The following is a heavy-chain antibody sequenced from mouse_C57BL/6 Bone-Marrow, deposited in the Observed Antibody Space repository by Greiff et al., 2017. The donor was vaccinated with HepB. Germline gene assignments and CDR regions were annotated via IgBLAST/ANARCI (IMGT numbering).Heavy chain of an antibody. V-gene: IGHV1-55*01. CDR1: GYTFTSYW. D-gene: IGHD2-2*01. CDR2: IYPGSGST. CDR3: ARMGYGYGGGIYYYAMDY. J-gene: IGHJ4*01. Sequence: QVQLQQPGAELVKPGASVKMSCKASGYTFTSYWITWVKQRPGQGLEWIGDIYPGSGSTNYNEKFKSKATLTVDTSSSTAYMQLSSLTSEDSAVYYCARMGYGYGGGIYYYAMDYWGQGTSVTVTS.